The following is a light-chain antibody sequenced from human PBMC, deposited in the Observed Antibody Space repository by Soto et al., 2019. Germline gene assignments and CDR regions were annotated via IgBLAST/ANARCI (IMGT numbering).Light chain of an antibody. CDR2: TSG. V-gene: IGKV1-39*01. Sequence: IQMTQSPSSLSASVGDRVTITCRASQRITTYLPWYQQKPGEAPKLLISTSGTLQRGVPSRFSGSGSRTDFTLTITALRPEDFATYFCQRTYSTPYTFGGGTKLEIK. CDR1: QRITTY. J-gene: IGKJ2*01. CDR3: QRTYSTPYT.